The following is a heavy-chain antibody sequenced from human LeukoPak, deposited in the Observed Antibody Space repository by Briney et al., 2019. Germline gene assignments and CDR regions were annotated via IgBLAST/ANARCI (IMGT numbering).Heavy chain of an antibody. Sequence: GGSLRLSCAASGFTFSSYAMSWVRQAPGKGLEWVSGISGSGGRTYYADSVKGRFTISRDNSKNTLYLQMNSLRAEDTAVYYCARETRYGSGSYPLVYWGQGTLVTVSS. J-gene: IGHJ4*02. CDR3: ARETRYGSGSYPLVY. V-gene: IGHV3-23*01. CDR1: GFTFSSYA. D-gene: IGHD3-10*01. CDR2: ISGSGGRT.